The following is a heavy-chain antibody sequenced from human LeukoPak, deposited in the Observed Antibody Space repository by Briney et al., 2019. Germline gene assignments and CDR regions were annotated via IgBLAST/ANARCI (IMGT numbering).Heavy chain of an antibody. CDR3: TSTTYDYVWGSYQVDAFDI. D-gene: IGHD3-16*02. J-gene: IGHJ3*02. CDR1: GFTFSNAW. Sequence: GGSLRLSCAASGFTFSNAWMSWVRQAPGKGLEWVGRIKSKTDGGTTDYAAPVKGRFTISRDDSKNTLYLQVNSLKTEDTAVYYCTSTTYDYVWGSYQVDAFDIWGQGTMVTVSS. CDR2: IKSKTDGGTT. V-gene: IGHV3-15*01.